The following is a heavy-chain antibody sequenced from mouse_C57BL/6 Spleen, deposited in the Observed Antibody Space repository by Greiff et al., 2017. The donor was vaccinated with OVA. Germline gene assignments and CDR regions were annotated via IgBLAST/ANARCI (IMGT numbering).Heavy chain of an antibody. CDR2: IYPGDGDT. CDR3: ARFPYGAPFAY. Sequence: QVQLQQSGAELVKPGASVKISCKASGYSFSSYWMNWVKQRPGKGLEWIGQIYPGDGDTNYNGKFKGKATLTADKSSSTAYMQLSSLTSEDSAVYYCARFPYGAPFAYWGQGTLVTVSA. J-gene: IGHJ3*01. V-gene: IGHV1-80*01. D-gene: IGHD1-1*02. CDR1: GYSFSSYW.